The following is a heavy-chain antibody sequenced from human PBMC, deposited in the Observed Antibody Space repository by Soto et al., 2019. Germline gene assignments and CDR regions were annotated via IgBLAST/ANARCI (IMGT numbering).Heavy chain of an antibody. J-gene: IGHJ4*01. Sequence: GGTLRISCAASGFAFSTYAMSWVRRAPGKGLEWVSVISGRGGSTYYADSVKGRFTISRDNSKNTLYLQINSPRAADTAVYYCVNIVMVWPLRYY. V-gene: IGHV3-23*01. CDR1: GFAFSTYA. D-gene: IGHD2-8*01. CDR3: VNIVMVWPLRYY. CDR2: ISGRGGST.